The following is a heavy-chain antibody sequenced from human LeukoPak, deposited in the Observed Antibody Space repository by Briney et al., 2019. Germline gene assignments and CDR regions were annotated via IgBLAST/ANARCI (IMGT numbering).Heavy chain of an antibody. CDR1: GGTFSSYA. V-gene: IGHV1-69*05. Sequence: GSSVKVSCKASGGTFSSYAISWVRQAPGQGLEWMGGIIPIFGTANYAQEFQGRVTITTDESTSTAYMELSSLRSEDTAVYYCARGGERCSSTSCYTYRWFDPWGQGTLVTVSS. J-gene: IGHJ5*02. D-gene: IGHD2-2*02. CDR2: IIPIFGTA. CDR3: ARGGERCSSTSCYTYRWFDP.